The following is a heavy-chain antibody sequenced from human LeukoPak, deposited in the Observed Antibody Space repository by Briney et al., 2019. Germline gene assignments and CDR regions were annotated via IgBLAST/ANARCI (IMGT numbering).Heavy chain of an antibody. V-gene: IGHV1-2*02. J-gene: IGHJ4*02. Sequence: ASVKVSCKASGYTFTDYLIHWVRQAPGQGPEWMGWIIPKGGGTKYAQKFQDRVTMTRDTSINTAYMELSSLGSEDTAVYYCATVFGGIRECSSASCYLDYWGQGTPVTVSS. CDR3: ATVFGGIRECSSASCYLDY. D-gene: IGHD2-2*01. CDR1: GYTFTDYL. CDR2: IIPKGGGT.